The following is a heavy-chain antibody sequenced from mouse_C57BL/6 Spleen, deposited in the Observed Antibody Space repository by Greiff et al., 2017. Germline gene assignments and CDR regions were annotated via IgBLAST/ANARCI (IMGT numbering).Heavy chain of an antibody. V-gene: IGHV1-4*01. Sequence: VKLMESGAELARPGASVKMSCKASGYTFTSYTMHWVKQRPGQGLEWIGYINPSSGYTKYNQKFKDKATLTADKSSSTAYMQLSSLTSEDSAVYYCARSGITTVGNAMDYWGQGTSVTVSS. CDR2: INPSSGYT. D-gene: IGHD1-1*01. CDR1: GYTFTSYT. J-gene: IGHJ4*01. CDR3: ARSGITTVGNAMDY.